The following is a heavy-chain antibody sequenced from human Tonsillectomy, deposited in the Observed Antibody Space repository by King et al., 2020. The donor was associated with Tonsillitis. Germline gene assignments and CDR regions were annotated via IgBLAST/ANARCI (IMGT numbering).Heavy chain of an antibody. D-gene: IGHD6-19*01. CDR3: ARDSGPMAVAGSDAFDI. J-gene: IGHJ3*02. V-gene: IGHV3-7*01. CDR1: GFTFSSYC. CDR2: IKQDGSEK. Sequence: VQLVESGGGLVQPGGSLRLSCAASGFTFSSYCMSWVRQAPGKGLEWVANIKQDGSEKYYVDSVKGRFTISRDNAKNSLYLQMNSLRAEDTAIYYCARDSGPMAVAGSDAFDIWGQGTMVTVSS.